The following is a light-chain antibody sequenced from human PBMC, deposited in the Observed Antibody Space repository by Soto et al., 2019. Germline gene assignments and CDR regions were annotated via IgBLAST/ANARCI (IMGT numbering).Light chain of an antibody. CDR3: QQYGSSQWT. Sequence: EIVLTQSPGTLSLSPGERATLSCRASQSVSSSYLAWYQQKPGQAPRLLIYGASTRATGIPARFSGSGSGTDFTLTISRLEPEDFAVYYCQQYGSSQWTFGQGTKVDIK. J-gene: IGKJ1*01. CDR2: GAS. CDR1: QSVSSSY. V-gene: IGKV3-20*01.